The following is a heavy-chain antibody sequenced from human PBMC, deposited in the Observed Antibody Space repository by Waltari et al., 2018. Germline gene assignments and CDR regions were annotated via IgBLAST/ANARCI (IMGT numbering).Heavy chain of an antibody. CDR3: ARHWKKSGYRFDP. D-gene: IGHD5-12*01. V-gene: IGHV4-39*01. J-gene: IGHJ5*02. CDR2: IYYSGST. CDR1: GGSISSGSFY. Sequence: QLQLQESGPGLVRPSETLSLTCSVAGGSISSGSFYWGWIRQSPGKGLEWIGSIYYSGSTDYNSNLKSRVTISGDTSKNQFSQKLSSVTAADTAVYYCARHWKKSGYRFDPWGQGTLVTVSS.